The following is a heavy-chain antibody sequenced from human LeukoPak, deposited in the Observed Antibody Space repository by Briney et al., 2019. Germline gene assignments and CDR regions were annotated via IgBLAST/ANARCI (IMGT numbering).Heavy chain of an antibody. CDR1: GYTFTSYG. J-gene: IGHJ6*02. D-gene: IGHD2-21*02. Sequence: ASVKVSCKASGYTFTSYGISWVRQAPGQGLEWTGWISAYNGNTNHAQKLQGRVTMTTDTSTSTAYMELRSLRSDDTAVYYCAREVVTATPGYYYYYGMDVWGQGTTVTVSS. CDR3: AREVVTATPGYYYYYGMDV. V-gene: IGHV1-18*01. CDR2: ISAYNGNT.